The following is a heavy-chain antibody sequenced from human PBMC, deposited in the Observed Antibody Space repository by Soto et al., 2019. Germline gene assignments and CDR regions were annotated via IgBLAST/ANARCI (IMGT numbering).Heavy chain of an antibody. Sequence: EVQLLESGGGLVQPGGSLRLSCVGSGIEFSNYAMSWVRQAPGKGLEWVSIVSASGRSRYHADSVKGRFTISRDNSKNTLYLQMTNLRDEDTAVYYCAKDGNWLDVYYDVWGQGTPVTVSS. V-gene: IGHV3-23*01. D-gene: IGHD3-16*01. CDR2: VSASGRSR. CDR1: GIEFSNYA. J-gene: IGHJ4*02. CDR3: AKDGNWLDVYYDV.